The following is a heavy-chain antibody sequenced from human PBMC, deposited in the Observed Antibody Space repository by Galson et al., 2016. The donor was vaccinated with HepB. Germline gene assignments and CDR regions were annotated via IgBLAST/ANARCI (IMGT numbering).Heavy chain of an antibody. V-gene: IGHV4-61*01. Sequence: ETLSLTCTVSGGSVSSGSYYWSWIRQPPGKGLEWIGYIYYTGRTNYNPSLKSRVTISVDTSKNQFLLNLTSVTAADTAVYYCARGMVLLWFGDPDFQHWGQGALVTVSS. CDR1: GGSVSSGSYY. J-gene: IGHJ1*01. CDR2: IYYTGRT. CDR3: ARGMVLLWFGDPDFQH. D-gene: IGHD3-10*01.